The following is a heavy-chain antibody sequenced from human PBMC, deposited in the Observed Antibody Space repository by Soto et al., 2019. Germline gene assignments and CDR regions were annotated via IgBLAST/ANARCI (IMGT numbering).Heavy chain of an antibody. J-gene: IGHJ4*02. V-gene: IGHV4-34*01. Sequence: PSETLSLTCAVYGGSFSGYYWSWIRQPPGKGLEWIGEINHSGSTNYNPSLKSRVTISVDTSKNQFSLKLSSVTAADTAVYYCARGPLRVYYGSGSLDYWGQGTLVTVSS. CDR1: GGSFSGYY. CDR2: INHSGST. D-gene: IGHD3-10*01. CDR3: ARGPLRVYYGSGSLDY.